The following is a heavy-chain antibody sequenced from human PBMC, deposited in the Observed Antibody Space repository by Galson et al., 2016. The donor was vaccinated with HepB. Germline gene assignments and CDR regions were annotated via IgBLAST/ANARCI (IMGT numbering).Heavy chain of an antibody. CDR3: AKGGKYSEFD. V-gene: IGHV3-30*18. J-gene: IGHJ4*02. D-gene: IGHD2-21*01. Sequence: SLRLSCAASGFTFSSYGMHWVRQAPGKGLEWMAVISNGGLKRTYADSVKGRFTISRDNSKNNVYLQLSSLRVDDTAVYYCAKGGKYSEFDGGQGTLVTV. CDR1: GFTFSSYG. CDR2: ISNGGLKR.